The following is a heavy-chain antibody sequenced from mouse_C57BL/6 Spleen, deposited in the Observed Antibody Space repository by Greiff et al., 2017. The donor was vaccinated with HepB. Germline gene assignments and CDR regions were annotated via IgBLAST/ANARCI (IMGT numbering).Heavy chain of an antibody. CDR3: TRDGAYYSNYGWFAY. D-gene: IGHD2-5*01. Sequence: EVKLVESGEGLVKPGGSLKLSCAASGFTFSSYAMSWVRQTPEKRLEWVAYISSGGDYIYYADTVKGRFTISRDNARNTLYLQMSSLKSEDTAMYYCTRDGAYYSNYGWFAYWGQGTLVTVSA. J-gene: IGHJ3*01. CDR2: ISSGGDYI. CDR1: GFTFSSYA. V-gene: IGHV5-9-1*02.